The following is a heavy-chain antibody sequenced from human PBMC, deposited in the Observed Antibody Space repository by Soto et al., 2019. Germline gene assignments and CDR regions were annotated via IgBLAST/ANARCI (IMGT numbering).Heavy chain of an antibody. D-gene: IGHD5-18*01. Sequence: SETLSLTCAVSGYSISSGYYWGWLRQPPGKGLEWIGSIYHGGSTYYNPSLKSRVTISVDTSKNQFSLKLSSVTAADTAVYYCAIRGRGSYGYRYWGQGTLVTVSS. CDR1: GYSISSGYY. CDR3: AIRGRGSYGYRY. J-gene: IGHJ4*02. V-gene: IGHV4-38-2*01. CDR2: IYHGGST.